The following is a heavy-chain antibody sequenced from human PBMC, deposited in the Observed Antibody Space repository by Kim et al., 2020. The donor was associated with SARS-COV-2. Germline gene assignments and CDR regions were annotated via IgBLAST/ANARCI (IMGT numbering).Heavy chain of an antibody. CDR2: ISGSGGST. Sequence: GGSLRLSCAASGFTFSSYAMSWVRQAPGKGLEWVSAISGSGGSTYYADSVKGRFTISRDNSKNTLYLQMNSLRAEDTAVYYCAKDLHYYGSGSYYNRGLSRGVDPWGQGTLVTVSS. D-gene: IGHD3-10*01. V-gene: IGHV3-23*01. CDR3: AKDLHYYGSGSYYNRGLSRGVDP. CDR1: GFTFSSYA. J-gene: IGHJ5*02.